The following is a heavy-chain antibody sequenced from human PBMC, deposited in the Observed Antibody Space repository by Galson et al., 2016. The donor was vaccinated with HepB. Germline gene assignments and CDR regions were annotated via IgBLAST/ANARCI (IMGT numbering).Heavy chain of an antibody. D-gene: IGHD6-19*01. Sequence: QSGAEVKKPGESLRISCMGSGYNFITYWISWVRQMPGKGLEWMWSIDPSDSYTNYSPSFQGHVTISTDRSISTAYLQWSSLKASDTAIYYCAIRLYSSGSFDYWGQGTLVTVSS. CDR1: GYNFITYW. CDR3: AIRLYSSGSFDY. CDR2: IDPSDSYT. J-gene: IGHJ4*02. V-gene: IGHV5-10-1*01.